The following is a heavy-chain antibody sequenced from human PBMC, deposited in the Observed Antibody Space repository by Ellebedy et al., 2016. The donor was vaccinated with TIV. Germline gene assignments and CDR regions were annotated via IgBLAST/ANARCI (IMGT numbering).Heavy chain of an antibody. CDR3: ARDTLVGVTDSYFDY. D-gene: IGHD1-26*01. Sequence: GESLKISCAASGFTFSSYWMSWVRQAPGKGLEWVANIKQDGSKRFYVASVKGRITLSRDNAKNSLYLQMNNLRAEDTAVYYCARDTLVGVTDSYFDYWGQGTLVTVSS. CDR1: GFTFSSYW. J-gene: IGHJ4*02. V-gene: IGHV3-7*03. CDR2: IKQDGSKR.